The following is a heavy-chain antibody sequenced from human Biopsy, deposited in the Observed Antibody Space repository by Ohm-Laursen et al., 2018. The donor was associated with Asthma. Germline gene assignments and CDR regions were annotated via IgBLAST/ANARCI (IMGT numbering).Heavy chain of an antibody. CDR1: GFTFTNYS. D-gene: IGHD2-2*01. Sequence: SLRLSLVAAGFTFTNYSMNWVRQAPGKGRAWVSCSSSSSSYIYNADSVKGRFTISRDNAKNSLYLQMNSLRAEDTAVYYCARDGTDMNEAMPKDYWGQGTLVTVSS. CDR3: ARDGTDMNEAMPKDY. CDR2: SSSSSSYI. V-gene: IGHV3-21*01. J-gene: IGHJ4*02.